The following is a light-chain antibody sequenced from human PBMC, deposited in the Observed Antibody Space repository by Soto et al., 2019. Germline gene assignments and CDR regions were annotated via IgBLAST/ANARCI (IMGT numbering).Light chain of an antibody. V-gene: IGKV3-15*01. J-gene: IGKJ1*01. Sequence: EKVMTQSPGSLSVSPGERAALSCRASQSVGSNLAWYQRKPGQAPRLLIYGASTRATGIPSGFSGSGSGTQFTINISSLQSEDFAVYYCHQYYDWPWTFGQGTTVEIK. CDR2: GAS. CDR1: QSVGSN. CDR3: HQYYDWPWT.